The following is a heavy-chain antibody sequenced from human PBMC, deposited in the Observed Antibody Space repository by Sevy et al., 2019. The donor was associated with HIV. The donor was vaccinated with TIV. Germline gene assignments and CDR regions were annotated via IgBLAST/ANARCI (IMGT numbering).Heavy chain of an antibody. J-gene: IGHJ5*02. CDR1: GGSISSSSYY. CDR2: IFYSGST. D-gene: IGHD3-22*01. CDR3: ARHAHITMIVT. Sequence: SETLPLTCTVSGGSISSSSYYWGWIRQPPGKGLEWIGSIFYSGSTYYNPSLKSRVTISVDTSKNQFSLKLNSVTAADTAVYYCARHAHITMIVTWGQGTLVTVSS. V-gene: IGHV4-39*01.